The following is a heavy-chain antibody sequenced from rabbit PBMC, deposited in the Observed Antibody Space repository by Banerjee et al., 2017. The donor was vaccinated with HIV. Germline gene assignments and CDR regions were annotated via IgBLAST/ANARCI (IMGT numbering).Heavy chain of an antibody. CDR1: GFDFSSYG. CDR3: ARRADYAGGGNFNL. J-gene: IGHJ4*01. Sequence: QEQLVESGGGLVQPGGSLKLSCKASGFDFSSYGVSWVRQAPGKGLEWIACIGTADGNTFYANLANCRFTISKTPSTTVTLQMASLTAADTATYFCARRADYAGGGNFNLWGPGTLVTVS. V-gene: IGHV1S47*01. CDR2: IGTADGNT. D-gene: IGHD4-2*01.